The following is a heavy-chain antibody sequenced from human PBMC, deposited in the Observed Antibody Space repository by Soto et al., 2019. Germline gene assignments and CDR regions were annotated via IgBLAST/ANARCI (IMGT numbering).Heavy chain of an antibody. CDR3: AKDHSSSWLASFDY. CDR2: ISGSGGST. CDR1: GFTFSRYA. D-gene: IGHD6-13*01. V-gene: IGHV3-23*01. J-gene: IGHJ4*02. Sequence: PGGSLRLSCAASGFTFSRYAMSWVRQAPGKGLEWVSAISGSGGSTYYADSVKGRFTISRDNSKNTLYLQMNSLRAEDTAVYYCAKDHSSSWLASFDYWGQGTLVTVSS.